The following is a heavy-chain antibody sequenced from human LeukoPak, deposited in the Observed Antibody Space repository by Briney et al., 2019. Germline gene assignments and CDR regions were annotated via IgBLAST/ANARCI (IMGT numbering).Heavy chain of an antibody. Sequence: PSETLSLTCTVSGGSISSSSYYWGWIRQPPGKGLEWIGSIYYSGSTYYNPSLKSRVTISVDTSKNQFSLKLSSVTAADTAVYYCASLMEYDFWSHYNWFDPWGQGTLVTVSS. J-gene: IGHJ5*02. D-gene: IGHD3-3*01. CDR3: ASLMEYDFWSHYNWFDP. V-gene: IGHV4-39*01. CDR2: IYYSGST. CDR1: GGSISSSSYY.